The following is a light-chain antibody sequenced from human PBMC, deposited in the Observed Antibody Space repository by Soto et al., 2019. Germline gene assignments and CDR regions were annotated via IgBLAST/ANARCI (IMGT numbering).Light chain of an antibody. Sequence: DIQMTQSPSTLSASVGDRDTITCRATQSISNSLAWYQQKPGKAPNLLIYKASSLETGVPSRFSGSGSGTEFTLTITSLQPDDSATYYCQQYASFWTFGQGTKVEIK. J-gene: IGKJ1*01. CDR1: QSISNS. V-gene: IGKV1-5*03. CDR2: KAS. CDR3: QQYASFWT.